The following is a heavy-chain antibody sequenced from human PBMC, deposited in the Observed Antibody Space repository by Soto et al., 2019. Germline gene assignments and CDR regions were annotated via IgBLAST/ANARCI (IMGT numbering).Heavy chain of an antibody. V-gene: IGHV3-30*18. Sequence: QVQLVESGGGVVQPGRSLRLSCAASGFTFSTYVMHWVRQAPDKGLQWVAVISYDGSSKYYADSVKGRFTISRDNSNNPLYLQMNSLRAEDTAVYYCVKDWGRYCSGRTCYLFDDWGQGTLVTVSS. J-gene: IGHJ4*02. CDR2: ISYDGSSK. CDR1: GFTFSTYV. CDR3: VKDWGRYCSGRTCYLFDD. D-gene: IGHD2-15*01.